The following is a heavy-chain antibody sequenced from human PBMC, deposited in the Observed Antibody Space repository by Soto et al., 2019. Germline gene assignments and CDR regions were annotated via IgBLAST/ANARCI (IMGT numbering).Heavy chain of an antibody. V-gene: IGHV3-53*01. CDR3: ARSVSTIRAGMDV. CDR1: GFTVSSNY. CDR2: IYSGGST. D-gene: IGHD2-2*01. Sequence: EVQLLESGGGLVQPGGSLRLSCAASGFTVSSNYMSWVRQAPGKGLEWVSVIYSGGSTYYADSVKGRFTISRDNSKNTLYLQMNRLRAEDTAVYYCARSVSTIRAGMDVWGQGTTVTVSS. J-gene: IGHJ6*02.